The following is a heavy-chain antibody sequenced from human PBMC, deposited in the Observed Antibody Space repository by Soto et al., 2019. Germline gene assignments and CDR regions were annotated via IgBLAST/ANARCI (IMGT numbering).Heavy chain of an antibody. CDR3: AKRGDGSGSYLYYFDY. CDR1: GFTFSNYG. Sequence: PGGSLRLSCAASGFTFSNYGMHWVRQAPGKGLEWVAVISYHGSDIYYRDSVKGRFTISRDNSKNTLYLQMNSLRAEDTAIYYCAKRGDGSGSYLYYFDYWGQGTLVTVSS. V-gene: IGHV3-30*18. D-gene: IGHD3-10*01. CDR2: ISYHGSDI. J-gene: IGHJ4*02.